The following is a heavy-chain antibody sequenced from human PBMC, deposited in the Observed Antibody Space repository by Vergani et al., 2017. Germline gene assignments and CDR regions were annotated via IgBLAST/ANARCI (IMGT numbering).Heavy chain of an antibody. CDR3: AREGPSGYSSRVGAFDI. D-gene: IGHD6-13*01. Sequence: QVQLPESGPGLVKPSETLSLTCTVSGGSISSYYWSWIRQPPGKGLEWIGYIYYSGSTNYNPSLKSRVTISVDTSKNQFSLKLSSVTAADTAVYYCAREGPSGYSSRVGAFDIWGQGTMVTVSS. J-gene: IGHJ3*02. V-gene: IGHV4-59*01. CDR1: GGSISSYY. CDR2: IYYSGST.